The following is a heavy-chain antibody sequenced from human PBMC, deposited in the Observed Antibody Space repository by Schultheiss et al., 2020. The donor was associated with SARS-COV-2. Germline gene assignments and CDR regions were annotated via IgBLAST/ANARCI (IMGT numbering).Heavy chain of an antibody. CDR3: ARPPLTYSSSWYTAQGDFDY. V-gene: IGHV1-46*01. CDR2: INPSGGST. Sequence: ASVKVSCKASGYTFTSYYMHWVRQAPGQGLEWMGIINPSGGSTSYAQKFQGRVTMTRDTSTSTVYMELSSLRSEDTAVYYCARPPLTYSSSWYTAQGDFDYWGQGTLVTVSS. J-gene: IGHJ4*02. CDR1: GYTFTSYY. D-gene: IGHD6-13*01.